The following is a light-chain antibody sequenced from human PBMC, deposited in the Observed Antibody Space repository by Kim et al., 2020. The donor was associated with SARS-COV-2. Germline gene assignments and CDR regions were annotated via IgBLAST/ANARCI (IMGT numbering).Light chain of an antibody. J-gene: IGKJ4*01. V-gene: IGKV1-9*01. CDR1: QDIAAY. CDR3: QQLNSYPLT. Sequence: ASVGDRVTITCRASQDIAAYLAWYQEKPGNAPRLLIYAGSSLQTGVPSRFSGSASGIEFTLTISSLQPEDFATYYCQQLNSYPLTFGGGTKVDIK. CDR2: AGS.